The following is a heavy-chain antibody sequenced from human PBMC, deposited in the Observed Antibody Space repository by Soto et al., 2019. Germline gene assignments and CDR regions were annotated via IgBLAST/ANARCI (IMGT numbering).Heavy chain of an antibody. CDR3: ARHSLVTIWFDP. J-gene: IGHJ5*02. Sequence: PGESLKISCKGSGYSFTSYWIGWVRQVPGKGLEWMGIIYTGDSDTRYSPSFQGQVTISVDKSISTAYLQWSSLKASDTAMYYCARHSLVTIWFDPWGQGTLVTVSS. CDR1: GYSFTSYW. V-gene: IGHV5-51*01. D-gene: IGHD4-17*01. CDR2: IYTGDSDT.